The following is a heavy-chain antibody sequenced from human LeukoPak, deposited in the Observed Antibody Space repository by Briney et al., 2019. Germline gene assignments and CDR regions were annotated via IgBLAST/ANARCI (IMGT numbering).Heavy chain of an antibody. Sequence: GGSLRLSCAASGFTFSSYEMHWVRQAPGKGLEWVSYISSSGSTTYYADSVKGRFTISRDNSKNTLYLQMNSLRAEDTAVYCCARGKGSRPPIGDHYMDVWGKGTTVAVSS. CDR3: ARGKGSRPPIGDHYMDV. V-gene: IGHV3-48*03. D-gene: IGHD2-15*01. CDR1: GFTFSSYE. J-gene: IGHJ6*03. CDR2: ISSSGSTT.